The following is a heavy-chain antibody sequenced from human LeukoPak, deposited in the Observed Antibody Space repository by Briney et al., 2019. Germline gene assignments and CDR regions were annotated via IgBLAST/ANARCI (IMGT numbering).Heavy chain of an antibody. D-gene: IGHD3-10*01. Sequence: GRSLRLSCAASRFTFDDYAMHWVRQAPGKGLEWVSGISWNSGSIGYADSVKGRFTISRDNAKNSLYLQMNSLRAEDTALYYCAKGLSGAYGSGSYYPWGHWGQGTLVTVSS. V-gene: IGHV3-9*01. CDR2: ISWNSGSI. CDR3: AKGLSGAYGSGSYYPWGH. J-gene: IGHJ4*02. CDR1: RFTFDDYA.